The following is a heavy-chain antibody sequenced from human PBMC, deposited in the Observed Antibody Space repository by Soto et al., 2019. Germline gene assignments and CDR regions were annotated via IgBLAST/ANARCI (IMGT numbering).Heavy chain of an antibody. Sequence: EVQLLESGGGLVQPGGSLRLSCAASRFTFSGYSMSWVRQAPGKGLEWVSGISGSGGSTYYADSVKGRFTISRDNSESTPFLQMTSLRAEDTALYYCAKSYGDTWKHYYFDYWGQGTLVTVSS. D-gene: IGHD3-3*02. CDR1: RFTFSGYS. CDR2: ISGSGGST. V-gene: IGHV3-23*01. J-gene: IGHJ4*02. CDR3: AKSYGDTWKHYYFDY.